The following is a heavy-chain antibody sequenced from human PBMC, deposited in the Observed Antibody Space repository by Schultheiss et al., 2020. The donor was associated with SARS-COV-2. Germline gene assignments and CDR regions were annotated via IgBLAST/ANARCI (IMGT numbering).Heavy chain of an antibody. CDR2: INPSGGST. V-gene: IGHV1-46*01. D-gene: IGHD3-9*01. Sequence: ASVKVSCKASGGTFSSYAISWVRQAPGQGLEWMGIINPSGGSTSYAQKFQGRVTMTRNTSISTAYMELSSLRSEDTAVYYCARLTGYSTRNWFDPWGQGTLVTVSS. CDR1: GGTFSSYA. CDR3: ARLTGYSTRNWFDP. J-gene: IGHJ5*02.